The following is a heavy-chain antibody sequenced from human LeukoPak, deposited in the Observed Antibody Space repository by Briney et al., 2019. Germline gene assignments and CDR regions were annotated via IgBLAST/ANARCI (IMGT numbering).Heavy chain of an antibody. CDR3: ASNWGSYPDC. Sequence: GGSLRLSCAASGFIFSSYAMTWVRQAPGKGLEWVANIKQDGSEKYYVDSVKGRFSISRDNAKNSLYLQMNSLRAEDTALYYCASNWGSYPDCWGQGALVTVSA. D-gene: IGHD3-16*01. J-gene: IGHJ4*02. CDR1: GFIFSSYA. CDR2: IKQDGSEK. V-gene: IGHV3-7*01.